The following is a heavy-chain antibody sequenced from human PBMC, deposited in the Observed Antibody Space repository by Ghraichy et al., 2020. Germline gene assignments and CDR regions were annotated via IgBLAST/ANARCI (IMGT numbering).Heavy chain of an antibody. J-gene: IGHJ4*02. CDR2: IYYSGST. Sequence: SETLSLTCTVSGGSISSSSYYWGWIRQPPGKGLEWIGSIYYSGSTYYNPSLKSRVTISVDTSKNQFSLKLSSVTAADTAVYYCARQARRRDGYNLDYWGQGTLVTVSS. CDR3: ARQARRRDGYNLDY. D-gene: IGHD5-24*01. V-gene: IGHV4-39*01. CDR1: GGSISSSSYY.